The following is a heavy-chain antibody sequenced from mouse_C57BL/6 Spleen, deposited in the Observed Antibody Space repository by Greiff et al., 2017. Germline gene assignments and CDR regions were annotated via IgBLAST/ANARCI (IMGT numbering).Heavy chain of an antibody. J-gene: IGHJ2*01. D-gene: IGHD1-1*01. Sequence: EVKLVESEGGLVQPGSSMKLSCTASGFTFSDYYMAWVRQVPEKGLEWVANINYDGSSTYYLDSLKSRFIISRDNAKNILYLQMSSLKSEDTAPYYWAREYYGSSFYFDYWGQGTTLTVSS. V-gene: IGHV5-16*01. CDR3: AREYYGSSFYFDY. CDR1: GFTFSDYY. CDR2: INYDGSST.